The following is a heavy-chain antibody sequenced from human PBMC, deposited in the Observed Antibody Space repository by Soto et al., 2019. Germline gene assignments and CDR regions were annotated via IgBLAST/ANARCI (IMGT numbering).Heavy chain of an antibody. Sequence: SVKVSCKASGGTFSSYTIGWVRQAPGQGLEWMGGIIPIFGTANYAQKFQGRATITADESTSTAYMELSSLRSEDTAVYYCARGNHRWLQLWYFDLWGRGTLVTV. CDR1: GGTFSSYT. CDR3: ARGNHRWLQLWYFDL. V-gene: IGHV1-69*13. D-gene: IGHD5-12*01. J-gene: IGHJ2*01. CDR2: IIPIFGTA.